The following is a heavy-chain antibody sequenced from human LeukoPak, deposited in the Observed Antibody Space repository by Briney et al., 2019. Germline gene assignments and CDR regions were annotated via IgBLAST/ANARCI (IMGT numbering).Heavy chain of an antibody. V-gene: IGHV4-59*08. J-gene: IGHJ3*01. D-gene: IGHD4-23*01. CDR1: GGSISPYY. CDR2: IFYNGNT. Sequence: PSETLSLTCTVSGGSISPYYWSWIRQPPGKGLEWIGYIFYNGNTNYNPSLKSRVTISVDTSKNQFSLKLSSVTAADTAVYYCARNAANSGAFDVWGQGTMVTVSS. CDR3: ARNAANSGAFDV.